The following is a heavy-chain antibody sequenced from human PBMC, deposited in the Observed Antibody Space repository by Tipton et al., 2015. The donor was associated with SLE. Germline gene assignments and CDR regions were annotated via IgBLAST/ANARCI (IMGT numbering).Heavy chain of an antibody. CDR1: GFTFSSYG. CDR3: ARGHLIYGPLDY. Sequence: SLRLSCAASGFTFSSYGMHWVRQAPGKGLEWVAFIRYDGSNKYYADSVKGRFTISRDNSKNTLYLQMNSLRAEDTAVYYCARGHLIYGPLDYWGQGTLVTVSS. J-gene: IGHJ4*02. CDR2: IRYDGSNK. V-gene: IGHV3-30*02. D-gene: IGHD4-17*01.